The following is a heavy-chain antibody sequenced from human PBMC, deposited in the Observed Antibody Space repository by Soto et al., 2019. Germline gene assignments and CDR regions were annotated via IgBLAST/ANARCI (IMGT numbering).Heavy chain of an antibody. CDR3: ARNFDIAATGTAFDS. CDR2: IYYSGST. Sequence: SETLSLTCTVSGGSISSYYGSWIRQPPGKGLEWIGYIYYSGSTNYNPSLKSRVTISVDTSKNQFSLKLSSVTAADTAVYYCARNFDIAATGTAFDSWGRGVLVTVSS. V-gene: IGHV4-59*01. CDR1: GGSISSYY. D-gene: IGHD6-13*01. J-gene: IGHJ4*02.